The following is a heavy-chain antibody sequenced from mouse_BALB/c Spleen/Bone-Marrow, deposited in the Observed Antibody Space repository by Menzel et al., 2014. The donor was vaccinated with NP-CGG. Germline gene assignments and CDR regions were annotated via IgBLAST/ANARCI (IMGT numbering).Heavy chain of an antibody. CDR2: ISYSGST. CDR3: AIITTAWYFDV. J-gene: IGHJ1*01. Sequence: EVQLQQSGPSLVKPSQTLSLTCSVTGDSINSGYWNWIRKFPGNKLDYMGYISYSGSTYHNPSLKSRISITRDTSKNQYYLQLNSVTTEDTATYYCAIITTAWYFDVWGAGTTVTVSS. CDR1: GDSINSGY. D-gene: IGHD1-1*01. V-gene: IGHV3-8*02.